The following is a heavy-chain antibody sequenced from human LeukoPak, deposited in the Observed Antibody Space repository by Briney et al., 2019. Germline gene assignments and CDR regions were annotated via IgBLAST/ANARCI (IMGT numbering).Heavy chain of an antibody. D-gene: IGHD3-10*01. Sequence: SETLSLTCTVSGGSISSSSYYWGWIRQPPGKGLEWFGSIYYSGTTYYTPSLRSRVPISVDTSKNQFSLKLSSVAAADTAVYYCARQAYYYGSGSYTYFDYWGQGTLVTVSS. J-gene: IGHJ4*02. CDR1: GGSISSSSYY. CDR2: IYYSGTT. V-gene: IGHV4-39*01. CDR3: ARQAYYYGSGSYTYFDY.